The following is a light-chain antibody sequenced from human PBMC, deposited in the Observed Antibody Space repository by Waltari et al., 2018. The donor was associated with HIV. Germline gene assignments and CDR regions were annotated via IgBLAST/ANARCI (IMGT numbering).Light chain of an antibody. CDR3: QSYDSSLSGWV. CDR2: VNT. J-gene: IGLJ3*02. V-gene: IGLV1-40*01. CDR1: RSNLGAGYV. Sequence: QSVLTQPPSVSGAPGQRVTISCSGSRSNLGAGYVKHWDQQFPGKAPRLLIYVNTNRPSGVPDRFSGSKSGTSASLAITGLQAEDEADYYCQSYDSSLSGWVFGGGTKLTVV.